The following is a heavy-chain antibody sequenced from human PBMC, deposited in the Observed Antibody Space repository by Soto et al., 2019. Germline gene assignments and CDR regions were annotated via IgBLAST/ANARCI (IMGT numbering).Heavy chain of an antibody. V-gene: IGHV3-33*01. CDR2: IWYDGSNK. CDR3: AREINYAAFDI. CDR1: GFTFSSYG. D-gene: IGHD3-16*01. Sequence: GGSLRLSCAASGFTFSSYGMHWVRQAPGKGLEWVAVIWYDGSNKYYADSVKGRFTISRDNSKNTLYLQMNSLRAEDTAVYYCAREINYAAFDIWGQGTMVTVSS. J-gene: IGHJ3*02.